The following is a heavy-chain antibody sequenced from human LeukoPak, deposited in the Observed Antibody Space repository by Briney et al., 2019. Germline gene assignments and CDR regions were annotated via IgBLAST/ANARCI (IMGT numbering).Heavy chain of an antibody. V-gene: IGHV4-34*01. CDR3: ARQAYSSNLGWFDP. D-gene: IGHD6-13*01. J-gene: IGHJ5*02. Sequence: PSETLSLTCAVYGGSFSDYYWSWIRQPPGKGLGWIGEINHSGGTNYNPSLKSRVTISVDTSKNQFSLKLSSVTAADTAVYYCARQAYSSNLGWFDPWGQGTLVTVSS. CDR1: GGSFSDYY. CDR2: INHSGGT.